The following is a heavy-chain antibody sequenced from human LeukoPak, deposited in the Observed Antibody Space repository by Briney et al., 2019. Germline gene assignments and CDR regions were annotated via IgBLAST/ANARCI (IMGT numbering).Heavy chain of an antibody. Sequence: SETLSLTCAVYGGSFSGYFWSWIRQPPGRWLEWIGEINHTGSTNYKPSLKSRVTISVDTPKNQFSLKLSSVTAADTAVYYCARGLVAGYCTVWGQGTSVTVSS. D-gene: IGHD2-8*01. CDR3: ARGLVAGYCTV. CDR2: INHTGST. CDR1: GGSFSGYF. V-gene: IGHV4-34*01. J-gene: IGHJ6*02.